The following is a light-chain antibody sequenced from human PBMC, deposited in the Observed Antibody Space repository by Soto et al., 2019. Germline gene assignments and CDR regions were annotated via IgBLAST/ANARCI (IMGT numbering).Light chain of an antibody. CDR2: DVT. Sequence: QSALTQPRSVSGSPGQSVTISCTGTSSDVGVYNYVSWYQQHPGKAPKLMIYDVTKRPSGVPDRFSGSKSANTASLTISGLQAEDEADYCCCSYAGSYTFVFGTGTKVTVL. CDR3: CSYAGSYTFV. J-gene: IGLJ1*01. V-gene: IGLV2-11*01. CDR1: SSDVGVYNY.